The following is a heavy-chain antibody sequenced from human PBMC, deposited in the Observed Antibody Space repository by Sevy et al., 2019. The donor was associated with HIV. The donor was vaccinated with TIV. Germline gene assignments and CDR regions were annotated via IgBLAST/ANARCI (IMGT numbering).Heavy chain of an antibody. D-gene: IGHD6-6*01. CDR2: ISSNGFTI. J-gene: IGHJ4*02. Sequence: GGSLRLSCAAAGFTFSSYSMNWVRQAPGKGLQWVSYISSNGFTIYYADSVKGRFTISRDNAKNSLYLQMSSLRDEDTAVYYCASWGREYSTSRSDYWGQGTLVTVSS. CDR1: GFTFSSYS. CDR3: ASWGREYSTSRSDY. V-gene: IGHV3-48*02.